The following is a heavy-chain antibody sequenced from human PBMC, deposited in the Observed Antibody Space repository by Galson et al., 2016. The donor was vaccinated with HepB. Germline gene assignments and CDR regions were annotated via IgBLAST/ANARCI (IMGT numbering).Heavy chain of an antibody. J-gene: IGHJ4*02. CDR1: GYTFSNYD. CDR3: ARAWRNQLLSVS. V-gene: IGHV1-8*01. CDR2: TNPYSGNT. D-gene: IGHD2-2*01. Sequence: SVKVSCKASGYTFSNYDITWVRQATGQGLEWMGWTNPYSGNTGYAQVFRGRVTMTGDASISTAYLELSSLTSDDTAIYFCARAWRNQLLSVSWGQGTLVTVSS.